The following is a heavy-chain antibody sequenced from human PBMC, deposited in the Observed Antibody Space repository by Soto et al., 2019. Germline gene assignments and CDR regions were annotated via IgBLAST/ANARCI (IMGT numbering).Heavy chain of an antibody. Sequence: QITLKESGPTLVKPTQTLTLTCTFSEFSLSTSGVGVGWIRQPSGKALEWLALIYWDDDKRYSPSLKSRLTITKDTSKNQVVLTMTNMDPVDTATYYCAHRRGYSGYDVSFDYWGQGTLVTVSS. CDR3: AHRRGYSGYDVSFDY. D-gene: IGHD5-12*01. V-gene: IGHV2-5*02. CDR1: EFSLSTSGVG. CDR2: IYWDDDK. J-gene: IGHJ4*02.